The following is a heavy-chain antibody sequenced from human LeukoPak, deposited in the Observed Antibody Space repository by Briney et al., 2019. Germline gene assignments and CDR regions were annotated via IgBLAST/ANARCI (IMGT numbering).Heavy chain of an antibody. CDR3: ARGGLEYSFGYSDY. V-gene: IGHV1-3*01. Sequence: ASVKVSCKASGYTFSNYAMHWVRQAPGQSPEWMGWINPGNGNTKYSQKFQGKVTITRDTSASTAYMQLSSLRSEDTAVYYCARGGLEYSFGYSDYWGQGTLVTVSS. CDR1: GYTFSNYA. D-gene: IGHD5-18*01. CDR2: INPGNGNT. J-gene: IGHJ4*02.